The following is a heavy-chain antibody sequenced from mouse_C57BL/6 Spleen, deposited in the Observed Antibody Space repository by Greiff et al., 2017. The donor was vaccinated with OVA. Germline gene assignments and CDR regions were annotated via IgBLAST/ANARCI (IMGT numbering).Heavy chain of an antibody. CDR2: FHPYNDDT. J-gene: IGHJ4*01. D-gene: IGHD2-1*01. CDR1: GYTFTTYP. V-gene: IGHV1-47*01. Sequence: QVQLKESGAELVKPGASVKMSCKASGYTFTTYPIEWMKQNHGKSLEWIGNFHPYNDDTKYNEKFKGKATLTVEKSSSTVYLELSRLTSDDSAVYYCARRRIYYGNYDYAMDYWGQGTSVTVSS. CDR3: ARRRIYYGNYDYAMDY.